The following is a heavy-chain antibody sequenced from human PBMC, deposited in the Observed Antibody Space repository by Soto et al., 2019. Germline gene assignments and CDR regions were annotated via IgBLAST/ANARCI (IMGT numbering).Heavy chain of an antibody. CDR3: ARDGQQLPDY. CDR1: GFTFTTES. V-gene: IGHV3-48*01. CDR2: ISSTNENI. D-gene: IGHD6-13*01. J-gene: IGHJ4*02. Sequence: PGGSLRLSCAASGFTFTTESMNWVRQAPGKGLEWVSYISSTNENIYYADSVKGRFTISRDNSKNTLYLQMNSLRAEDTAVYYCARDGQQLPDYWGQGTLVTVSS.